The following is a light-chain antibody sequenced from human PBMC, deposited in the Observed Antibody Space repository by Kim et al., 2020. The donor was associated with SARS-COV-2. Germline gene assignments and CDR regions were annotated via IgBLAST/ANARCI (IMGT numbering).Light chain of an antibody. J-gene: IGKJ2*03. Sequence: QPASISCTASQSLLDTDAKTFLSWYLQKPGQPPQLLIYEVSDRFAGVPDRFSGSGSGTDFTLKISRVEAEDVGVYFCMQSLHLPYSFGQGTKLEI. V-gene: IGKV2D-29*01. CDR1: QSLLDTDAKTF. CDR3: MQSLHLPYS. CDR2: EVS.